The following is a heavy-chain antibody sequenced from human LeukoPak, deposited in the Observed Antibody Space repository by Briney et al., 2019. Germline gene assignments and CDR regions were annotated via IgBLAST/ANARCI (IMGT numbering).Heavy chain of an antibody. CDR3: ARDFSSGYPYYFDY. Sequence: PGGSLRLSCAASGFTFSSYNMNWVRQAPGKGLEWVSYISSSGGTIYYAASVKGRFTISRDNAKNSLYLQMNSLRAEDTALYYCARDFSSGYPYYFDYWGQGTLVTVSS. J-gene: IGHJ4*02. CDR2: ISSSGGTI. CDR1: GFTFSSYN. D-gene: IGHD3-3*01. V-gene: IGHV3-48*04.